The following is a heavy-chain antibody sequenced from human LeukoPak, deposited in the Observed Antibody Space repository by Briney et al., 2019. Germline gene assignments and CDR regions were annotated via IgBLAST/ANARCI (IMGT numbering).Heavy chain of an antibody. Sequence: PGGSLRLSCAASGFTFSSYWMHWVRQAPGKGLVWVSRINSDGSGTSYAGSVKGRFTISRDNAKNTLYLQMNSLRAEDTAVYFCARGSMGAWTDYWGQGTLVTVSS. CDR1: GFTFSSYW. V-gene: IGHV3-74*01. D-gene: IGHD1-26*01. J-gene: IGHJ4*02. CDR2: INSDGSGT. CDR3: ARGSMGAWTDY.